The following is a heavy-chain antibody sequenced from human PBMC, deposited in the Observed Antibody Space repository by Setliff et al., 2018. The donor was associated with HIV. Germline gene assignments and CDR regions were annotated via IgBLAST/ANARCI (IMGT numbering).Heavy chain of an antibody. J-gene: IGHJ3*02. CDR3: AREVDVVTTSDAFDI. CDR2: VYTTGGT. V-gene: IGHV4-61*09. D-gene: IGHD2-21*02. Sequence: SETLSLTCTVSGGSISSGIYYWIWIRQPAGKGLEWIGHVYTTGGTNYNPSLKSRTTISLDTSMNQFSLKLTSVTAADTAVYYCAREVDVVTTSDAFDIWGQGTMVTVSS. CDR1: GGSISSGIYY.